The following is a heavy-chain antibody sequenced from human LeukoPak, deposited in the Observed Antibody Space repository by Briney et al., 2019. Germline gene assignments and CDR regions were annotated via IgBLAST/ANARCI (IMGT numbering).Heavy chain of an antibody. CDR1: GGSISSYY. CDR3: ARAKNGIMGFDY. CDR2: IYYSGST. D-gene: IGHD3-16*01. Sequence: TSETLSLTCTVSGGSISSYYWSWIRQPPGKGLEWIGYIYYSGSTNYNPSLKSRVTISVDTSKNQFSLKLSSVTAADTAGYYCARAKNGIMGFDYWGQGTLVTVSS. V-gene: IGHV4-59*01. J-gene: IGHJ4*02.